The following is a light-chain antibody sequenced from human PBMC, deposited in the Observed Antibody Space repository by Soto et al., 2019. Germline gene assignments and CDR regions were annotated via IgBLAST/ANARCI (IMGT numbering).Light chain of an antibody. J-gene: IGKJ1*01. CDR1: QSVSSN. V-gene: IGKV3-15*01. CDR3: QQYNNWPKT. Sequence: IVRTQSPATLSVSPGERSTLSCRSSQSVSSNLAWYQQKPGQAPRLLIYGASTRATGIPARFSGSGSGTGFTLTISSLQSEDFAVYYCQQYNNWPKTFGQGTKVDIK. CDR2: GAS.